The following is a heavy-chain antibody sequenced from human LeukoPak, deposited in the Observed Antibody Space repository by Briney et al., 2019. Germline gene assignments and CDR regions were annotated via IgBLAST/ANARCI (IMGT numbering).Heavy chain of an antibody. J-gene: IGHJ6*02. CDR3: ARVRYGMDV. Sequence: PSETLSLTCTVSGGSVSSGSYYWSWIRQPPGKGLEWIGYIYYSGSTNYNPSLKSRVTISVDTSKNQFSLKLSSVTAADTAVYYCARVRYGMDVWGQGTTVTVSS. CDR1: GGSVSSGSYY. CDR2: IYYSGST. V-gene: IGHV4-61*01.